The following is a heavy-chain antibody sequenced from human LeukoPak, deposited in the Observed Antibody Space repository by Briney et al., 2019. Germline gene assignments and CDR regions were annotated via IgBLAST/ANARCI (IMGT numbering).Heavy chain of an antibody. CDR1: GYTFTSYD. Sequence: PLASVKVSCKASGYTFTSYDINWVRQATGQGLEWMGWMNPNSGNTGYAQKFQGRVTMTRNTSISTAYMELSSLRSEDTAVYYCARNGAYGSGRRYYYGMGVWGQGTTVTVSS. CDR2: MNPNSGNT. CDR3: ARNGAYGSGRRYYYGMGV. J-gene: IGHJ6*02. V-gene: IGHV1-8*01. D-gene: IGHD3-10*01.